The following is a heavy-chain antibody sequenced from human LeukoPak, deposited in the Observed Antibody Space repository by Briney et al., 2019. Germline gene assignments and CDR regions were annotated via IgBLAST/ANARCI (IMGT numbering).Heavy chain of an antibody. CDR1: GYTFTGYY. Sequence: ASVKVSCKASGYTFTGYYMHWVRQAPGQGLEWMGWINPNSGGTNYAQKFQGRVTMTRDTSISTAYMELSRLRTDDTAVYYCAMGGYGANYGAHDAFDIWGQGTMVTVSS. CDR2: INPNSGGT. CDR3: AMGGYGANYGAHDAFDI. D-gene: IGHD4/OR15-4a*01. J-gene: IGHJ3*02. V-gene: IGHV1-2*02.